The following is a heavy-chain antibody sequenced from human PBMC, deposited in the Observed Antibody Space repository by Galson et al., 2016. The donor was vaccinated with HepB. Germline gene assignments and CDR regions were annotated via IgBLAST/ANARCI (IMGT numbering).Heavy chain of an antibody. CDR3: ARDAFPDDACDI. J-gene: IGHJ3*02. CDR1: GFPFSTYG. V-gene: IGHV3-33*01. CDR2: IWYDGSNQ. Sequence: SLRLSCAASGFPFSTYGMHWVRQAPGKGLEWVAVIWYDGSNQYYADSVKGRFTISRDISKNTLYLQMNSLRAEDTALYYCARDAFPDDACDIWGQGTRVTVSS. D-gene: IGHD3-16*01.